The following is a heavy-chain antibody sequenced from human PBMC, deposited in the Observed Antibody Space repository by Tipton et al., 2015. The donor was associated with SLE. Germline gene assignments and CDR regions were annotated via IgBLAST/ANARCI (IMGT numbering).Heavy chain of an antibody. D-gene: IGHD2/OR15-2a*01. V-gene: IGHV4-59*12. J-gene: IGHJ4*02. CDR2: SFYSRST. Sequence: LRLSCTVSGGSISGFYWTWIRQPPGKGLEWIGYSFYSRSTYYNPSLQSRVTISTDTSKNQFSLKLSSVTAADTAVYYCARGVLQPLNYWGQGTLVTVSS. CDR3: ARGVLQPLNY. CDR1: GGSISGFY.